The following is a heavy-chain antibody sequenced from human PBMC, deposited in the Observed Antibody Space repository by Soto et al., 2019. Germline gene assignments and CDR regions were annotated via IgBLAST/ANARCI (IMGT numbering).Heavy chain of an antibody. V-gene: IGHV4-59*01. Sequence: SETLSLTCTVSGGSISSNYLTWIRQPPGKGLECIGYVYNSGSTNYNPSLKSRVTISEDTSKSQFSLKVNSMTAADTAVYYCARYRREAVAGYTLDNWGQGILVTV. CDR3: ARYRREAVAGYTLDN. J-gene: IGHJ4*02. D-gene: IGHD6-13*01. CDR2: VYNSGST. CDR1: GGSISSNY.